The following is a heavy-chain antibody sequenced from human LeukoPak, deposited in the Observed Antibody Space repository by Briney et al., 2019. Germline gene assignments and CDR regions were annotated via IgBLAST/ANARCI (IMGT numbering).Heavy chain of an antibody. D-gene: IGHD1-26*01. CDR1: GGSINKYY. CDR3: ATGRLAYYFDY. CDR2: IYYSGST. J-gene: IGHJ4*02. V-gene: IGHV4-59*08. Sequence: SETLSLTCTVSGGSINKYYWSWIRQPPGKGLEWIGYIYYSGSTNYNPSLKSRVAISVDTSKNQFSLKLSSVTAADTAVYYCATGRLAYYFDYWGQGTLVTVSS.